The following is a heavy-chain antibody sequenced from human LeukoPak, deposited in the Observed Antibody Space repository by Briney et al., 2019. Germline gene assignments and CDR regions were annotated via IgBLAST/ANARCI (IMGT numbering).Heavy chain of an antibody. Sequence: SETLSHTCTVSGGSISSSSYYWGWIRQPPGKGLEWIGSIYYSGSTYYNPSLKSRVTISVDTSKNQFSLKLSSVTAADTAVYYCARDLSAAAPFDYWGQGTLVTVSS. CDR3: ARDLSAAAPFDY. V-gene: IGHV4-39*07. CDR1: GGSISSSSYY. CDR2: IYYSGST. D-gene: IGHD6-13*01. J-gene: IGHJ4*02.